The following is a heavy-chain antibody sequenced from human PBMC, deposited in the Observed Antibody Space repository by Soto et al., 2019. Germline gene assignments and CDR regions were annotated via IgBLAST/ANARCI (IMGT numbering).Heavy chain of an antibody. D-gene: IGHD4-4*01. J-gene: IGHJ5*02. CDR3: ARWGNSNWFDP. CDR2: MYNSGSS. V-gene: IGHV4-31*03. CDR1: GGPISSGGYY. Sequence: QVQLQESGPGLVKPSQTLSLTCSVSGGPISSGGYYWSWIRQYPGKGLEWIGYMYNSGSSYYNPSLKSRVTISADTSKNQFSMKVNSVGVADTAVYYCARWGNSNWFDPWGQGTLVTVSS.